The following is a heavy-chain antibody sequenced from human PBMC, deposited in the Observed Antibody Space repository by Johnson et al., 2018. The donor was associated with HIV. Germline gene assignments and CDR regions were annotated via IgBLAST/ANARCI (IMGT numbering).Heavy chain of an antibody. V-gene: IGHV3-23*04. Sequence: VQLVESGGGVVQPGGSLRLSCAASGFTFSSYAMSWVRQAPGTGLEWVSAISGSGGSKYYADSVQGRFPISRDNSKNTLYLQMNSLRAEDTAVYYCARDTIRELQLPDGFDVWGQGTMVTVSS. CDR1: GFTFSSYA. CDR2: ISGSGGSK. D-gene: IGHD1-7*01. J-gene: IGHJ3*01. CDR3: ARDTIRELQLPDGFDV.